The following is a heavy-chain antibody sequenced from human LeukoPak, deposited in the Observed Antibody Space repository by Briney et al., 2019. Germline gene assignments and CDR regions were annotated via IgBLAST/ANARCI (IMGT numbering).Heavy chain of an antibody. CDR3: ARNRPGTTIVVDLDY. CDR2: ISSSSSYI. CDR1: GFTFSSYS. V-gene: IGHV3-21*01. J-gene: IGHJ4*02. D-gene: IGHD3-22*01. Sequence: GGSLRLSCAASGFTFSSYSMNWVRQAPGKGLEWVSSISSSSSYIYYADSVKGRFTISRDNAKNSLYLQMNSLRAEDTAVYYCARNRPGTTIVVDLDYWGQGTLVTVSS.